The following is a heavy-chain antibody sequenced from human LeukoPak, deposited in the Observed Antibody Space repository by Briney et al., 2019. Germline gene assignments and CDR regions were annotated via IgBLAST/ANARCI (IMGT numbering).Heavy chain of an antibody. Sequence: SETLSLTCSVSGGSINNYYWGWIRRPPGRGLEYIGHIYYTGRTDYNPSFKSRVTMSVDTSKNQLSLKLNFLTAADTAVYYCARWDCSSGTCYYLDYWGQGTLVIVSS. CDR2: IYYTGRT. J-gene: IGHJ4*02. D-gene: IGHD2-15*01. CDR3: ARWDCSSGTCYYLDY. V-gene: IGHV4-59*01. CDR1: GGSINNYY.